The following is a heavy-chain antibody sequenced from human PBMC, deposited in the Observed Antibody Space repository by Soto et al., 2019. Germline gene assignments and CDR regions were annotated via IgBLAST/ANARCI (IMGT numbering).Heavy chain of an antibody. CDR3: VRDGVVYDYGPLDY. D-gene: IGHD4-17*01. CDR1: GGTFSSYA. V-gene: IGHV1-69*12. J-gene: IGHJ4*02. Sequence: QVQLVQSGAEVKKPGSSVKVSCKASGGTFSSYAISWVRQAPGQGLEWMGGIIPIFGTADYAQKFQGRVTISADESTSTADWELSRLRSEDTSVYYCVRDGVVYDYGPLDYWGQGCLVSDSS. CDR2: IIPIFGTA.